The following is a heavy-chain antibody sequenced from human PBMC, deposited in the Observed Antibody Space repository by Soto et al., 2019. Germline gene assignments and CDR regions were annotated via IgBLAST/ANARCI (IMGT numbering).Heavy chain of an antibody. Sequence: QITLKESGPTLVKPTQPLTLTCTFSGFSLSTSGVAVGWIRQPPGKALECLALIYWDDNKRYSPSLQSRITLTKDTSKNQVVLTMTNMDPVDTATYYCAHRYSSSYDYWGQGILVTVSS. CDR2: IYWDDNK. D-gene: IGHD6-13*01. V-gene: IGHV2-5*02. J-gene: IGHJ4*02. CDR1: GFSLSTSGVA. CDR3: AHRYSSSYDY.